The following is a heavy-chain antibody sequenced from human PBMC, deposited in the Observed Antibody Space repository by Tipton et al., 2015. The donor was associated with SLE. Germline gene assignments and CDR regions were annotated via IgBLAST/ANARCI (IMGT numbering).Heavy chain of an antibody. CDR2: INHSGST. J-gene: IGHJ4*02. V-gene: IGHV4-34*01. CDR1: GGSFSGYY. Sequence: TLSLTCAVYGGSFSGYYWSWIRQPPGKGLEWIGEINHSGSTNYNPSLKSRVTISVDTSKNQFSLKLSSVTAADTAVYYCASGRWLQPFDYWGQGTLVTVSS. D-gene: IGHD5-24*01. CDR3: ASGRWLQPFDY.